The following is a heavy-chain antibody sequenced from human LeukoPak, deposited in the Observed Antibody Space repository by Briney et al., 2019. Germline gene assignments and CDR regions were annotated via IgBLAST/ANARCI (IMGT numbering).Heavy chain of an antibody. CDR2: IYTSGST. J-gene: IGHJ4*02. V-gene: IGHV4-4*07. CDR3: ARSSPRWFGESPPKIPFDY. CDR1: GGSISSYY. Sequence: SETLSLTCTVSGGSISSYYWSWIRQPAGKGLEWIGRIYTSGSTNYNPSLKRRVTTSVDTSKNQFSLKLSSVTAADTAVYYCARSSPRWFGESPPKIPFDYWGQGTLVTVSS. D-gene: IGHD3-10*01.